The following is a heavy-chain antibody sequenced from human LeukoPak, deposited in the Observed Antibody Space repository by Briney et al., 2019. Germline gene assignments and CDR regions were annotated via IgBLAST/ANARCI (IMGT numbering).Heavy chain of an antibody. J-gene: IGHJ4*02. V-gene: IGHV3-7*01. D-gene: IGHD3-10*01. CDR1: GFTFSGYW. CDR2: IKQDGSEQ. Sequence: GGSLRLSCAASGFTFSGYWMSWVRQAPGKGPEWLANIKQDGSEQHYVDSVKGRFTISRDNAKNSLYLQMDSLRAEDMALYYCARDGWAHGAFDYWGQGVLVTVSS. CDR3: ARDGWAHGAFDY.